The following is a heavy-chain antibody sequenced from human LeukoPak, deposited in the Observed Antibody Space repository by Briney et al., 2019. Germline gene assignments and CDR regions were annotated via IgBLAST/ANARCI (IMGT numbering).Heavy chain of an antibody. CDR3: ARRGHMDV. V-gene: IGHV4-34*01. J-gene: IGHJ6*03. Sequence: PSETLSLTCAVYGGSFSGYYWSWIRQPPGKGLEWIGEINHSGSTNYNPSLKSRVTISVDTSKNQFSLKLSSVTAADMAVYYCARRGHMDVWGKGTTVTVSS. CDR1: GGSFSGYY. D-gene: IGHD5-12*01. CDR2: INHSGST.